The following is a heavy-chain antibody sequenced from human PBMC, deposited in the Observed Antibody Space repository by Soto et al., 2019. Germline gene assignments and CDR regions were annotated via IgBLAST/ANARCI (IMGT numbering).Heavy chain of an antibody. Sequence: PGGSLRLSCAASGLSFSNYAMHWVRQAPGKGLEWVTMISHNVSNKYYADSVKGRFTISRDNSKNTLYLQMNSLRAEDTAVYYCARDSYDSSGYYWTLDYWGQGTLVTVSS. J-gene: IGHJ4*02. CDR2: ISHNVSNK. V-gene: IGHV3-30*04. D-gene: IGHD3-22*01. CDR1: GLSFSNYA. CDR3: ARDSYDSSGYYWTLDY.